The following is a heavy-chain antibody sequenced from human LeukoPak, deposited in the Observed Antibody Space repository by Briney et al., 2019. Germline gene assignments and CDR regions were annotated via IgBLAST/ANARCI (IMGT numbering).Heavy chain of an antibody. Sequence: SETLSLTCTVSGGSISSRSYYWGWIRQPPGKGLEWIGSIYYSGSTYYNPSLQSRVTISVDTSKNQFSLKLNSVTAADTAVYYCASFYCSGGSCYQYFSYYYMDVWGKGTTVTISS. CDR1: GGSISSRSYY. V-gene: IGHV4-39*01. CDR3: ASFYCSGGSCYQYFSYYYMDV. J-gene: IGHJ6*03. D-gene: IGHD2-15*01. CDR2: IYYSGST.